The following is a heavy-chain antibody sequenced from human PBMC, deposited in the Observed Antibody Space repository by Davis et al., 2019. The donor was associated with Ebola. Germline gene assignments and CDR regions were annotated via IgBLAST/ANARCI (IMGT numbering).Heavy chain of an antibody. CDR2: IYYSGSA. V-gene: IGHV4-59*11. Sequence: MPGGSLRLSCTVSGGSIRSHYWSWIRQPPGKGLEWIGYIYYSGSANYSPSLKSRVTISVDTSKKQISLKLSSVTAADTAVYYCASVGAATVSFDYWGQGTLVTVSS. J-gene: IGHJ4*02. CDR1: GGSIRSHY. CDR3: ASVGAATVSFDY. D-gene: IGHD1-26*01.